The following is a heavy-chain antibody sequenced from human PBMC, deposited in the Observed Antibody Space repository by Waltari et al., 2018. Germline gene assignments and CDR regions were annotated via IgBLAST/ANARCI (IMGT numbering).Heavy chain of an antibody. V-gene: IGHV3-30*18. CDR1: GFPFSSYA. Sequence: QVQLVESGGGVVQPGRSLRLSCAASGFPFSSYAMHWVRQAPGKGLEGVEVMSYDGSNKYYADSVKGRFTISRDNSKSTLYLQINSLRAEDTAVYYCAKEDRTSGHFDYWGQGTLVTVSS. CDR3: AKEDRTSGHFDY. CDR2: MSYDGSNK. D-gene: IGHD2-15*01. J-gene: IGHJ4*02.